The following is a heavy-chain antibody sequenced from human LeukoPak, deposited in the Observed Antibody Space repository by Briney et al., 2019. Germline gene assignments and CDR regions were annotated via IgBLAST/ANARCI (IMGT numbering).Heavy chain of an antibody. V-gene: IGHV3-23*01. D-gene: IGHD5-18*01. CDR3: ADRNAYRYAH. CDR2: ISDGGGST. J-gene: IGHJ4*02. Sequence: GGSLRLSCAASGFTFRNWAMSWVRQAPGKELEWVSVISDGGGSTYYADSVKGRFTVSRDDSKNTLYLQMNSLRADDTVVYYCADRNAYRYAHWGQGTLVTVSS. CDR1: GFTFRNWA.